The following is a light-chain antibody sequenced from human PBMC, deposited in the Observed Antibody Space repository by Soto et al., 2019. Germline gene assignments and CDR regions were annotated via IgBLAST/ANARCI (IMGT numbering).Light chain of an antibody. V-gene: IGLV2-14*01. Sequence: QSALTQPASVSGSPGQSITISCTRTSSDIGGNNYVSWYQQYPGKAPKLMIYGVTNRPSGVSNRFSGSKSGNTASLTISGLQAGDEADYYCSSYTSSTTLSVVFGGGTKLTVL. CDR2: GVT. CDR3: SSYTSSTTLSVV. J-gene: IGLJ2*01. CDR1: SSDIGGNNY.